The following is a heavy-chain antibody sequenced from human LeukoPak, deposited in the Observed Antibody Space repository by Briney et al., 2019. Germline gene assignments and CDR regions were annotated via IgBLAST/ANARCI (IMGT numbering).Heavy chain of an antibody. Sequence: GGSLRLSCAASGFTFSSYWMSWVRQAPGKGLEWVANIKQDGSEKYYVDSVKGRFTISRDNAKNSLYLQMNSLRAEDTAVYYCAREWGLLWFGELPHYMDVWGKGTTVTISS. CDR2: IKQDGSEK. D-gene: IGHD3-10*01. CDR3: AREWGLLWFGELPHYMDV. CDR1: GFTFSSYW. V-gene: IGHV3-7*01. J-gene: IGHJ6*03.